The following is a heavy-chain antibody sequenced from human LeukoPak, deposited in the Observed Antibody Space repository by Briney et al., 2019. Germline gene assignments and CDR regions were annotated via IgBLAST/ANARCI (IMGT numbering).Heavy chain of an antibody. CDR2: ISSSSSYI. CDR3: ASDSSTWFGY. D-gene: IGHD6-13*01. CDR1: GFTFSSYW. Sequence: GGSLRLSCVASGFTFSSYWMHWVRQAPGKGLEWVSSISSSSSYIYYADSVKGRFTISRDNAKNSLYLQMNSLRAEDTAVYYCASDSSTWFGYWGRGTLVTVSS. J-gene: IGHJ4*02. V-gene: IGHV3-21*01.